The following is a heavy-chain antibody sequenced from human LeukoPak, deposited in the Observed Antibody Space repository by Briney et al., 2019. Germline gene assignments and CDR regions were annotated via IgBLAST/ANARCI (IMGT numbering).Heavy chain of an antibody. CDR1: GFTFSSYA. J-gene: IGHJ1*01. Sequence: GGSLRLSCAACGFTFSSYAMSWVRQAPGKGLEWVSAISGSGGSTYYADSVKGRFTISRDNSKNTLYLQMNSLRAEDTAVYYCAKVIVGDTRAEYFQHWGQGTLVTVSS. D-gene: IGHD1-26*01. CDR2: ISGSGGST. CDR3: AKVIVGDTRAEYFQH. V-gene: IGHV3-23*01.